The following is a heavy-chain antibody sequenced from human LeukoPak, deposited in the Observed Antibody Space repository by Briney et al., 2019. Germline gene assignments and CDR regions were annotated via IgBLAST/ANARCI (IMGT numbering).Heavy chain of an antibody. CDR3: AKEPTIEMATTFDY. V-gene: IGHV3-23*01. CDR2: ISGSGGST. J-gene: IGHJ4*02. Sequence: GGSLRLSCTASGFTFGDYAMSWVRQAPGKGLEWVSAISGSGGSTYYADSVKGRFTISRDNSKNTLYLQMNSLRAEDTAVYYCAKEPTIEMATTFDYWGQGTLVTVSS. D-gene: IGHD5-24*01. CDR1: GFTFGDYA.